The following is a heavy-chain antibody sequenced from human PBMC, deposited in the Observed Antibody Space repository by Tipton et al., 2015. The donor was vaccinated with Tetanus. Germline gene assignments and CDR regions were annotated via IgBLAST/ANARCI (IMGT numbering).Heavy chain of an antibody. CDR2: IYSGGTT. D-gene: IGHD4-17*01. CDR1: GFTVSSNF. Sequence: QLVQSGGGLIQPGGSLRLSCAASGFTVSSNFMTWVRQAPGEGLEWVSIIYSGGTTYYADSVKGRFTISRDNSRNTLYLQMSSLRAEDTAVYYCAKTISNDYVAAWGQGTLVTVS. CDR3: AKTISNDYVAA. J-gene: IGHJ4*02. V-gene: IGHV3-53*01.